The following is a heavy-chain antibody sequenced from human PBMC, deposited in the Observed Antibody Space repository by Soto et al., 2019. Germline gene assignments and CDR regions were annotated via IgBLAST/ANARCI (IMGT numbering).Heavy chain of an antibody. D-gene: IGHD4-4*01. CDR3: ARVRATVGEHFDY. Sequence: SETLSLTCTVSGGSIISGGYYWSWIRQHPGKGLEWIGYIYYSGSTYYNPSLKSRVTISVDTSKNQFSLKLSSVTAADTAVYYCARVRATVGEHFDYWGQGTLVTVSS. J-gene: IGHJ4*02. CDR2: IYYSGST. V-gene: IGHV4-31*03. CDR1: GGSIISGGYY.